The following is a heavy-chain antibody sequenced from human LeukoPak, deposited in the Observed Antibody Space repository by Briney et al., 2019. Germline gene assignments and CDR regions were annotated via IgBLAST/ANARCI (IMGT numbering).Heavy chain of an antibody. CDR3: AREGIAARPSLDP. D-gene: IGHD6-6*01. Sequence: SETLSLTCAVYGGSFSGYYWSWIRQPPGKGLEWIGEINHSGSTNYNPSLKSRVTISVDTSKNQFSPKLSSVTAADTAVYYCAREGIAARPSLDPWGQGTLVTVSS. V-gene: IGHV4-34*01. J-gene: IGHJ5*02. CDR2: INHSGST. CDR1: GGSFSGYY.